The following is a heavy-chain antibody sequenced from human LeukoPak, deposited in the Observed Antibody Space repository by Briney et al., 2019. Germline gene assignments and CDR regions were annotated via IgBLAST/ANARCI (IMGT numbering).Heavy chain of an antibody. V-gene: IGHV1-2*06. CDR1: GYTFTGCY. CDR2: INPNSGGT. CDR3: AAYDSSGYYYARGSLDY. D-gene: IGHD3-22*01. Sequence: ASXXVSCKASGYTFTGCYMHWVRQAPGQGREWMGRINPNSGGTNYAQKFQGRVTMTRDTSISTAYMELSRLRSDDTAVFYCAAYDSSGYYYARGSLDYWGQGTLVTVSS. J-gene: IGHJ4*02.